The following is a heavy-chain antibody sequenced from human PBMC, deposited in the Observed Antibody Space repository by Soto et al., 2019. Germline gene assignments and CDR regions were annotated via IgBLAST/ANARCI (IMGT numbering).Heavy chain of an antibody. V-gene: IGHV4-59*01. CDR1: GGSISSYY. D-gene: IGHD6-13*01. CDR3: ARYTAAGTNYYYYGMDV. J-gene: IGHJ6*02. Sequence: QVQLQESGPGLVKPSETLSLTCTVSGGSISSYYWSWIRQPPGKGLEWIGYIYYSGSTNYNPSLKRRFTISVDTSKNHFSLKLSSVTAADTAVYYCARYTAAGTNYYYYGMDVWGQGTTVTVSS. CDR2: IYYSGST.